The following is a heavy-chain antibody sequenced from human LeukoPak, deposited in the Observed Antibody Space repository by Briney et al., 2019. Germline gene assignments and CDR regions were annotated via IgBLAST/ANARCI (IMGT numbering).Heavy chain of an antibody. CDR1: GFTFSSYW. J-gene: IGHJ4*02. Sequence: GGSLRLSCAASGFTFSSYWMSWVRQAPGKGLEWVANIKQDGSEKYYADSVKGRFTISRDNAKNSLYLQMNSLRAEDTAVYYCARDRRDFLTGFYDYWGLGTLVTVSS. V-gene: IGHV3-7*01. CDR3: ARDRRDFLTGFYDY. D-gene: IGHD3-9*01. CDR2: IKQDGSEK.